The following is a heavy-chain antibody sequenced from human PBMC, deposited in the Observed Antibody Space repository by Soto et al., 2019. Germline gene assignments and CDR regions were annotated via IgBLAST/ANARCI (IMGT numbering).Heavy chain of an antibody. J-gene: IGHJ5*02. CDR2: MNPNSGNT. V-gene: IGHV1-8*01. CDR1: GYTFTSYD. D-gene: IGHD3-3*01. CDR3: ARVPPLTIFGVDIWFDP. Sequence: ASVNVSCKASGYTFTSYDINWVRQATGQGLEWMGWMNPNSGNTGYAQKFQGRVTMTRNTSISTAYMELSSLRSEDTAVYYCARVPPLTIFGVDIWFDPWGQGTLVTVSS.